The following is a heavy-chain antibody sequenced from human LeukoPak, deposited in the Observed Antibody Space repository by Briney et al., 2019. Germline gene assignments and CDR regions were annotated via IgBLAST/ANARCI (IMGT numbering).Heavy chain of an antibody. D-gene: IGHD6-19*01. CDR1: GGSISSYY. CDR3: ARAEYSSGWTEAYYFDY. Sequence: SETLSLTCTVSGGSISSYYWSWIRQPPGKGLEWIGYIYYSGSTNYNPSLKSRVTISVDTSKNQFSLKLSSVTAADTAVYYCARAEYSSGWTEAYYFDYWGQGTLVTVSS. V-gene: IGHV4-59*01. J-gene: IGHJ4*02. CDR2: IYYSGST.